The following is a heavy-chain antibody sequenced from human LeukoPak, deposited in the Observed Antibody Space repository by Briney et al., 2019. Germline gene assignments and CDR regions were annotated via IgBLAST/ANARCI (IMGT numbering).Heavy chain of an antibody. CDR3: ARSNYYDSSGYVY. J-gene: IGHJ4*02. V-gene: IGHV4-59*01. Sequence: ASETLSLTCTVSGGSISSYYWSWIRQPPGKGLEWIAYIYYSGSTNYNPSLKSRVTISVDTSKNQFSLKLSSVTAADTAVYYRARSNYYDSSGYVYWGQGTLVTVSS. CDR2: IYYSGST. D-gene: IGHD3-22*01. CDR1: GGSISSYY.